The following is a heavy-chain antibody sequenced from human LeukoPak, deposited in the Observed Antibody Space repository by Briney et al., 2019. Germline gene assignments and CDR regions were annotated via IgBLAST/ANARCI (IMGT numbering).Heavy chain of an antibody. J-gene: IGHJ4*02. V-gene: IGHV3-30-3*01. D-gene: IGHD4-17*01. Sequence: PGRSLRLSCAASGFTFSSYAMHWVRQAPGKGLEWVAVISYDGSNKYYADSVKGRFTISRDNSKNTLYLQMNSLRAEDTAVYYCARVRSCYGDYWSFDYWGQGTLVTVSS. CDR3: ARVRSCYGDYWSFDY. CDR1: GFTFSSYA. CDR2: ISYDGSNK.